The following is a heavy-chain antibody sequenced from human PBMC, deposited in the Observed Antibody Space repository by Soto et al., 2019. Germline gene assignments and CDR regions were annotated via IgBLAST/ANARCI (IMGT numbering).Heavy chain of an antibody. V-gene: IGHV1-2*04. CDR3: ANGDHRDLHSYPTRRSSDL. Sequence: QAPGQGLKWMGWINPNSGGTNYAQKFQGWVTMTRDTSISTAYMELSRLRSDDTAVFYCANGDHRDLHSYPTRRSSDL. J-gene: IGHJ2*01. D-gene: IGHD1-1*01. CDR2: INPNSGGT.